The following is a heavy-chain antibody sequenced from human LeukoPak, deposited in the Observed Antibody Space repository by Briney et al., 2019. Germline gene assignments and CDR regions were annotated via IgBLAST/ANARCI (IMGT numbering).Heavy chain of an antibody. CDR1: GVSFNDYG. Sequence: GGSLRLSCAASGVSFNDYGMSWVRQGPGKGLEWVSGINWNGGNTGYADSVRGRFTISRDNAKNSLYLQMNSLRAEDTALYYCARDKHYYDSSNYVWGQGTLVTVSS. V-gene: IGHV3-20*04. D-gene: IGHD3-22*01. CDR2: INWNGGNT. CDR3: ARDKHYYDSSNYV. J-gene: IGHJ4*02.